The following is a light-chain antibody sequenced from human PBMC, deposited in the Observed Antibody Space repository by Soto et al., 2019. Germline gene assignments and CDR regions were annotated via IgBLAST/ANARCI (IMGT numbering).Light chain of an antibody. CDR1: QSVTTQ. CDR2: GAS. J-gene: IGKJ1*01. V-gene: IGKV3-20*01. Sequence: IVLTQSPGTLSLSPGERATLSCRASQSVTTQLAWYQQKPGQAPRLIIHGASSRATGAPDRITGSGSGTDFTLSISRLEPEDFAVYYCQQYGGSTRTFGQGTKVEIK. CDR3: QQYGGSTRT.